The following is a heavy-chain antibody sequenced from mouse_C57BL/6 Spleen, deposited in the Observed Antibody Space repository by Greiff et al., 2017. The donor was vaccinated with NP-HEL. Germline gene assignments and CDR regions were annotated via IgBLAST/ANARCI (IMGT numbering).Heavy chain of an antibody. D-gene: IGHD1-1*01. J-gene: IGHJ4*01. CDR3: ARGVYGSSWVYAMDY. V-gene: IGHV5-17*01. CDR2: ISSGSSTI. CDR1: GFTFSDYG. Sequence: EVKLMESGGGLVKPGGSLKLSCAASGFTFSDYGMHWVRQAPEKGLEWVAYISSGSSTIYYADTVKGRFTISRDNAKNTLFLQMTSLRSEDTAMYYCARGVYGSSWVYAMDYWGQGTSVTVSS.